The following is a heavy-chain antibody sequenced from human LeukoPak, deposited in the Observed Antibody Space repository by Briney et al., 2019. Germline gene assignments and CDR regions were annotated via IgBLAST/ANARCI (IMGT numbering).Heavy chain of an antibody. J-gene: IGHJ4*02. D-gene: IGHD1-26*01. CDR3: ARVLGRKKADY. V-gene: IGHV4-38-2*02. Sequence: SETLSLTCTVSGYSISSGYYWGWIRQPPGKGLEWIGSIYHSGSTYYNPSLKSRVTISVDTSKNQFSLKLSSVTAADTAVYYCARVLGRKKADYWGQGTLVTVSS. CDR1: GYSISSGYY. CDR2: IYHSGST.